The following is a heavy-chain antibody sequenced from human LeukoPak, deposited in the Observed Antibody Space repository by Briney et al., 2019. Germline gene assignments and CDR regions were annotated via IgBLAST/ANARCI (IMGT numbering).Heavy chain of an antibody. Sequence: GGSLRLSCAASGFTFGSYSMNWVRQAPGKGLEWVSYISSSSSTIYYADSVKGRFTISRDNAKNSLYLQMNSLRAEDTAVYYCARDRPVGATDWFDPWGQGTLVTVSS. CDR3: ARDRPVGATDWFDP. D-gene: IGHD1-26*01. CDR2: ISSSSSTI. CDR1: GFTFGSYS. V-gene: IGHV3-48*01. J-gene: IGHJ5*02.